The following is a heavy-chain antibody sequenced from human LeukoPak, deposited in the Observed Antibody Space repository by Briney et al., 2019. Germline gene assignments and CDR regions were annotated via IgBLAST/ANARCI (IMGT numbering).Heavy chain of an antibody. CDR1: GFTFTYYW. V-gene: IGHV3-74*01. J-gene: IGHJ4*02. CDR3: AREDDCSGGGCYYHFDY. D-gene: IGHD2-15*01. CDR2: INGDGSST. Sequence: SGGSLRLSCAASGFTFTYYWMHWVRQAPGKGLVWVARINGDGSSTNYADSVKGRFTISRDNSKSTLYLQMNSLRAEDTAIYYCAREDDCSGGGCYYHFDYWGQGTLVTVSS.